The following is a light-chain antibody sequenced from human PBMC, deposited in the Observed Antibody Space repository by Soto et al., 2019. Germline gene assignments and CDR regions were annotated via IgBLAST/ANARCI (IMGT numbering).Light chain of an antibody. CDR1: QSVSSY. J-gene: IGKJ4*01. Sequence: EIVLTQSPAPLSLSPGERATLSCRTSQSVSSYLAWYQQKPGQAPRLLFYGASTRATGVPARFSGSGSGTEFTLSISSLQSEDSALYYCQHDHHWPQISFGGGKKVEI. CDR2: GAS. CDR3: QHDHHWPQIS. V-gene: IGKV3-15*01.